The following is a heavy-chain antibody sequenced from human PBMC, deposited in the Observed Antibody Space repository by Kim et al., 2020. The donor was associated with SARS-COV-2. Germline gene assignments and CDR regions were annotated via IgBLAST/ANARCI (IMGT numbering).Heavy chain of an antibody. CDR1: GFTFSIYY. J-gene: IGHJ3*01. Sequence: GGSLRLSCAVSGFTFSIYYIHWVRQAPGKGPVWVSRIKNDGSTASYADSVKGRFTISRDNAKNILYLQMNSLRAEDTAVYYCAGRSPFTNSWNDAFDVWG. CDR2: IKNDGSTA. CDR3: AGRSPFTNSWNDAFDV. D-gene: IGHD1-1*01. V-gene: IGHV3-74*01.